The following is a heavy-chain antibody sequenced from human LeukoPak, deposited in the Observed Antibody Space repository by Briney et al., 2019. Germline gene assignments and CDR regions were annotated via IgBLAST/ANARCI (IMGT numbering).Heavy chain of an antibody. Sequence: PGGSLRLSCAASGFTFSSYAMHWVRQAPGKGLEWVAVISYDGSNKYYADSMMGRFTISRDNSKNTLYLQMNSLRAEDTALYYCARDPSRISNYYYMDVWGKGTTVTVSS. CDR1: GFTFSSYA. V-gene: IGHV3-30*04. D-gene: IGHD4-11*01. CDR2: ISYDGSNK. CDR3: ARDPSRISNYYYMDV. J-gene: IGHJ6*03.